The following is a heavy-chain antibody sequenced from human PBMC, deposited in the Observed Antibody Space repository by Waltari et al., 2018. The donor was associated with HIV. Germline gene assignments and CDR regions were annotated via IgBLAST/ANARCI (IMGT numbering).Heavy chain of an antibody. J-gene: IGHJ4*02. V-gene: IGHV1-2*06. CDR1: GYTFTGYY. D-gene: IGHD4-4*01. CDR3: ARERDYSISFDY. Sequence: QVQLVQSGAEVKKPGASVQVSCKASGYTFTGYYMHWVRQAPGQGLEWMGRINPNSGGTNSAQKFQGRVTMTRDTSISTAYMELSRLRSDDTAVYYCARERDYSISFDYWGQGTLVTVSS. CDR2: INPNSGGT.